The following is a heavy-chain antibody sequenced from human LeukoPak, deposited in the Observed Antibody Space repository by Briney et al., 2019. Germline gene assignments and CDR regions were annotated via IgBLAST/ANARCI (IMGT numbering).Heavy chain of an antibody. CDR3: VPPAAGLHRTISTEYFQH. V-gene: IGHV3-48*03. CDR1: GLTFDSYD. J-gene: IGHJ1*01. CDR2: ISASGISI. D-gene: IGHD6-13*01. Sequence: GGSLRLSCATAGLTFDSYDMYWVRQSPGKGPEWVSYISASGISIKYADSVKGRFTISRDNAKNLVYLQMDSLRAEDTAAYYCVPPAAGLHRTISTEYFQHWGQGTPVIVSS.